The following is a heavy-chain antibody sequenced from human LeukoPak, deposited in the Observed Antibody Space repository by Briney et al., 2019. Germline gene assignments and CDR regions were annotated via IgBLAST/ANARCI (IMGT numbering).Heavy chain of an antibody. CDR1: GYTFTSHY. D-gene: IGHD5-18*01. CDR2: INPSGGST. J-gene: IGHJ4*02. CDR3: AKPTAMVFLFDY. V-gene: IGHV1-46*01. Sequence: ASVKVSCKASGYTFTSHYMHWVRQAPGQGLEWMGIINPSGGSTSYAQKFQGRVTMTRDMSTSTVYMELSSLRSEDTAVYYCAKPTAMVFLFDYWGQGTLVTVSS.